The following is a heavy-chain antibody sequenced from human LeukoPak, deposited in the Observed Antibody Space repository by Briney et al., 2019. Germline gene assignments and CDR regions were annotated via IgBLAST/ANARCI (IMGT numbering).Heavy chain of an antibody. CDR2: INPSGGST. CDR1: AYTFTNHY. CDR3: ARDGGATKGTPYYYGLDV. J-gene: IGHJ6*02. Sequence: ASVKVSCKASAYTFTNHYIHWVRQAPGQGLEWMGIINPSGGSTGLAQKFQGRVTMTRDTSTSTVYMELSSLRSEDTAVYYCARDGGATKGTPYYYGLDVWGQGTTVTVSS. V-gene: IGHV1-46*01. D-gene: IGHD1-26*01.